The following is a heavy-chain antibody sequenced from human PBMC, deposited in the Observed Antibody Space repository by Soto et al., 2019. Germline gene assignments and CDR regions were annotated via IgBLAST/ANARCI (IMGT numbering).Heavy chain of an antibody. V-gene: IGHV4-31*03. CDR1: GGSISSGGYY. D-gene: IGHD3-10*01. CDR2: IYYSGST. Sequence: QVQLQESGPGLVKPSQTLSLTCTVSGGSISSGGYYWSWIRQHPGKGLEWIGYIYYSGSTYYNPSLKSRVTISVDTSKNQFSVKVSSVTAADTAVYYCATLTMVRGALWYYYGMDVWGQGTTVTVSS. CDR3: ATLTMVRGALWYYYGMDV. J-gene: IGHJ6*02.